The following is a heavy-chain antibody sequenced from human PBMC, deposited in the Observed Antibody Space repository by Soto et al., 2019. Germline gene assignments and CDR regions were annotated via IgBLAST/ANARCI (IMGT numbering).Heavy chain of an antibody. CDR3: ARGPRNWGVDY. V-gene: IGHV1-8*01. CDR2: MNPNNGNT. J-gene: IGHJ4*02. D-gene: IGHD7-27*01. Sequence: ASVKVSCKAAAYTFTSYYINWVRQATGQDFEWMGWMNPNNGNTAYAQKFQGRVTMTRDTSKSTAFMELSSLTSEDTAVYYCARGPRNWGVDYWGQGTLVTSPQ. CDR1: AYTFTSYY.